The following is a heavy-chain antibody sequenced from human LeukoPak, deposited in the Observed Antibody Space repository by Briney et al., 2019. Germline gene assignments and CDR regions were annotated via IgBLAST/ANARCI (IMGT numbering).Heavy chain of an antibody. V-gene: IGHV3-30*04. J-gene: IGHJ6*02. Sequence: GGSLRLSCAASGFTSSSYAMHWVRQAPGKGLEWVAVTSYDGSNKYYADSVKGRFTISRDNSKNTLYLQMNSLRAEDTAVYYCASIYCSSTSCYDYYGMDVWGQGTTVTVSS. CDR2: TSYDGSNK. CDR1: GFTSSSYA. CDR3: ASIYCSSTSCYDYYGMDV. D-gene: IGHD2-2*01.